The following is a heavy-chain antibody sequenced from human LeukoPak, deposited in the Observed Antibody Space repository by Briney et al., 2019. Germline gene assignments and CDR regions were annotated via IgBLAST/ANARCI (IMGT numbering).Heavy chain of an antibody. CDR1: GFTFSSYA. CDR2: ISGSGGST. V-gene: IGHV3-23*01. CDR3: AKTYDSSGYWFDY. D-gene: IGHD3-22*01. J-gene: IGHJ4*02. Sequence: PGGSLRLSCAASGFTFSSYAMSWVRQAPGKGLEWVSAISGSGGSTYYADSVKGRFTISRDDSKNTLYLQMNSLRAEDTAVYYCAKTYDSSGYWFDYWGQGTLVTVSS.